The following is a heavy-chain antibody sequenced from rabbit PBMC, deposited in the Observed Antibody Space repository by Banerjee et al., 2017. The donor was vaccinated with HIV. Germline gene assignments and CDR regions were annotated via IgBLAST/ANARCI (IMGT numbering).Heavy chain of an antibody. V-gene: IGHV1S47*01. D-gene: IGHD4-1*01. J-gene: IGHJ4*01. CDR2: IDPIFGGT. CDR3: ARDLAGVIGWNFGW. Sequence: QEQLEESGGGLVKPEGSLTLTCKASGFSFSDRDVMCWVRQAPGKGLEWIGYIDPIFGGTCYASWVNGRFSISRENTQNTVTLQMTSLTAADTATYFCARDLAGVIGWNFGWWGPGTLVTVS. CDR1: GFSFSDRDV.